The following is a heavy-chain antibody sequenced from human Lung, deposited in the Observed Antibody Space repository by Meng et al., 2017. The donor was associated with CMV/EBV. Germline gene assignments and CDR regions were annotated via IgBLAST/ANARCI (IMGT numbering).Heavy chain of an antibody. V-gene: IGHV1-8*01. J-gene: IGHJ6*02. CDR3: VRAVHGLEI. D-gene: IGHD4-17*01. CDR1: GYTLNTYG. CDR2: VNPYNGDG. Sequence: ASXXVSCKASGYTLNTYGINWVRQAPGQGLEWMGWVNPYNGDGGYAQRFQGRVTVTTDTSINTAYLELTSLRSDDTAVYYCVRAVHGLEIWGQGTTVTVSS.